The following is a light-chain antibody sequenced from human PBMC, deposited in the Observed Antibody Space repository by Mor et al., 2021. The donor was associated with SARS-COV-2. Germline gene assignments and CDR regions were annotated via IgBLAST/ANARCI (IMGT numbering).Light chain of an antibody. Sequence: SCRASQSVNSNLVWYQQKPGQAPRLLIYGASIRATGFPARFSGSGSGTEFTLTISSLQSEDFAVYYCQQYDNWPPYTFGQG. CDR3: QQYDNWPPYT. V-gene: IGKV3-15*01. J-gene: IGKJ2*01. CDR2: GAS. CDR1: QSVNSN.